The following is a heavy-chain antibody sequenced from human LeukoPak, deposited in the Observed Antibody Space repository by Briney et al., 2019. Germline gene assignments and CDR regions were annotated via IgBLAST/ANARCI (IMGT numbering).Heavy chain of an antibody. Sequence: SETLSLTCTVSGGSISSYYWSWIRQPPGQGLEWIGYIYYSGSTNYNPSLKIRVTISVDTSKNQFSLKLSSVTAADTAVYYCASRGYSSGWYEFDYWGQGTLVTVSS. J-gene: IGHJ4*02. CDR3: ASRGYSSGWYEFDY. D-gene: IGHD6-19*01. CDR2: IYYSGST. V-gene: IGHV4-59*08. CDR1: GGSISSYY.